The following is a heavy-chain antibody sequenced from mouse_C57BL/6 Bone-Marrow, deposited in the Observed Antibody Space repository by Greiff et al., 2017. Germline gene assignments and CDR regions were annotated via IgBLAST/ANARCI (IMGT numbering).Heavy chain of an antibody. CDR1: GYTFTDYN. Sequence: EVQLQQSGPELVKPGASVKMSCKASGYTFTDYNMHWVKQSHGKSLEWIGYINPNNGGTSYNQTFKGKATLTVNKSSSTAYMELRRLTSEDSAVYYCANDLLWLRRYYYAMDYWGQGTSVTVSA. CDR3: ANDLLWLRRYYYAMDY. V-gene: IGHV1-22*01. J-gene: IGHJ4*01. CDR2: INPNNGGT. D-gene: IGHD2-2*01.